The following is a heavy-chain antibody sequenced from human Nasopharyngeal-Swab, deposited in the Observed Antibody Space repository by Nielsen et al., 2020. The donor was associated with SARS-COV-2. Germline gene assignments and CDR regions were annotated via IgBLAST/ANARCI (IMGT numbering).Heavy chain of an antibody. Sequence: WIRQCPGKGLVWIGHIYYSGSTNYNPSLKSRVTISVDTSKNQFSLKLSSVTAADTAVYYCARGLYGDYQGFDYWGQGTLVTVSS. CDR3: ARGLYGDYQGFDY. CDR2: IYYSGST. D-gene: IGHD4-17*01. J-gene: IGHJ4*02. V-gene: IGHV4-59*12.